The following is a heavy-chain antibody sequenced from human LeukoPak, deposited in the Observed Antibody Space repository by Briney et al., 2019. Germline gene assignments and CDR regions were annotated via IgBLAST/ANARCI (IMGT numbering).Heavy chain of an antibody. J-gene: IGHJ5*02. Sequence: GASVTVSYKASRYTFTSYDINWLRPATGRGLEWMGWMNPNSGKNGYPQKFQGRVTITSNTSISTAYMELSSLRSEDTAVYYCARASHSCSTSCYGQNWFAPWGQGTLVTVSS. CDR3: ARASHSCSTSCYGQNWFAP. D-gene: IGHD2-2*01. CDR2: MNPNSGKN. CDR1: RYTFTSYD. V-gene: IGHV1-8*01.